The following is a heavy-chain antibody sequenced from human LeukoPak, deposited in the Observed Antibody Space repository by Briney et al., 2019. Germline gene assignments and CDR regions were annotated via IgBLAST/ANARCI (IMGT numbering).Heavy chain of an antibody. D-gene: IGHD2-2*01. CDR3: ARGVFVRGSRGPYFDY. V-gene: IGHV4-31*03. J-gene: IGHJ4*02. Sequence: SETLSLTCTVSGGSISSGGYYWSWIRQHPGKGLEWIGYIYYSGSTYYNPSLKSRVTISVDTSKNQFSLKLSSVTAADTAVYYCARGVFVRGSRGPYFDYWGQGTLVTVSS. CDR1: GGSISSGGYY. CDR2: IYYSGST.